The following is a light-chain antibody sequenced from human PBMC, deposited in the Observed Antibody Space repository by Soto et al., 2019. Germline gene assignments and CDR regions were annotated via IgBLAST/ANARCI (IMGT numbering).Light chain of an antibody. CDR2: DAS. V-gene: IGKV3-11*01. Sequence: ETVLTQSPATLSLSPGERATLSCRASQSVSSYLAWYQQKPGQAPRLLIYDASNRATGIPARFSGSGSGTDFTLTTSSLEPADFAVYYCQQRSNWPPVTFGQGTRLEIK. J-gene: IGKJ5*01. CDR3: QQRSNWPPVT. CDR1: QSVSSY.